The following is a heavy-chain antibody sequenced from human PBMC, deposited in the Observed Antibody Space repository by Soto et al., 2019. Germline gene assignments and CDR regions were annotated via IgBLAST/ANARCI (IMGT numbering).Heavy chain of an antibody. CDR2: VFPGDSET. V-gene: IGHV5-51*01. J-gene: IGHJ4*02. CDR1: GYTFTKYW. D-gene: IGHD2-21*01. Sequence: GDSLKISCQVSGYTFTKYWVAWLRQMPAKGLEWMGIVFPGDSETRYSPSFQGQVTFSADQSTSNALLTWGSMGASDTAVYYFARLKLHCGGCGCDETTDLDYSGQGTKVTVSS. CDR3: ARLKLHCGGCGCDETTDLDY.